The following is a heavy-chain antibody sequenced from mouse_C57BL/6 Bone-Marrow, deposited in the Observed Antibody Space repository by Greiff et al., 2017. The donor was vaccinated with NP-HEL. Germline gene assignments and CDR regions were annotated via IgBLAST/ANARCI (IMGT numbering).Heavy chain of an antibody. CDR1: GFTFSSYG. D-gene: IGHD1-1*01. CDR2: ISSGGSYT. J-gene: IGHJ2*01. V-gene: IGHV5-6*02. CDR3: AGYLITTVVDG. Sequence: EVMLVESGGDLVKPGGSLKLSCAASGFTFSSYGMSWVRQPPDKRLEWVATISSGGSYTYSPASVKGRFTISRDNAKNTLYLHMSSLTSEETAMYYCAGYLITTVVDGWGQGTTLTVSS.